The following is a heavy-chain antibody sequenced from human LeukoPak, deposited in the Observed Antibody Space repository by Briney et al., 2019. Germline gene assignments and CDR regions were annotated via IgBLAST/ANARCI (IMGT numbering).Heavy chain of an antibody. J-gene: IGHJ5*02. CDR1: GGSISSYY. V-gene: IGHV4-59*01. CDR3: ARASWQLETNWFDP. Sequence: SETLSLTCTVSGGSISSYYWSWIRQPPGKGLEWIGYIYYSGSTNYNPSLKRRVTISVDTSKNQFSLKLSSVTAADTAVYYCARASWQLETNWFDPWGQGTLVTVSS. D-gene: IGHD6-6*01. CDR2: IYYSGST.